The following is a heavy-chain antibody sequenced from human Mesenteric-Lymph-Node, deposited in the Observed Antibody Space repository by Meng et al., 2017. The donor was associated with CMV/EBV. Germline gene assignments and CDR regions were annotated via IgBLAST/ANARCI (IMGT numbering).Heavy chain of an antibody. CDR3: ARADLNYYYDISGYLD. CDR2: IYYSGST. CDR1: GGSVSSGSYY. D-gene: IGHD3-22*01. J-gene: IGHJ4*02. Sequence: SETLSLTCTVSGGSVSSGSYYWCWIRQPPGKGLEWIGYIYYSGSTNYHPSLESRVTISVDTSKNQFSLKLSSVTAADTAVYYCARADLNYYYDISGYLDWGQGTLVTVSS. V-gene: IGHV4-61*01.